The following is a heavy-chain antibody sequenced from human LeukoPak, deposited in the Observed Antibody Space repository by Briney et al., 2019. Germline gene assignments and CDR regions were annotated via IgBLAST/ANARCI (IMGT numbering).Heavy chain of an antibody. CDR1: GFIFSSHG. Sequence: PGGSLRLSCAASGFIFSSHGMNWVRQAPGKGLEWVSAISGSGGSTYYADSVKGRFTISRDNSKNTLYLQMNSLRAEDTAVYYCANRGAAAGYYFDYWGQGTLVTVSS. CDR2: ISGSGGST. J-gene: IGHJ4*02. D-gene: IGHD6-13*01. CDR3: ANRGAAAGYYFDY. V-gene: IGHV3-23*01.